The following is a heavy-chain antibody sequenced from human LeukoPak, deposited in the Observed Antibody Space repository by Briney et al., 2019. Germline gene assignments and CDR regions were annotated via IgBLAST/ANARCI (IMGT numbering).Heavy chain of an antibody. J-gene: IGHJ6*03. Sequence: PGGSLRLSCAASGFTLSSSEMNWVRQAPGKGLEWVSYISRSGSTIFYADSVKGRFTISRDNAKNSVSLQMNSLRAEDTAVYYCARVGADIVATIKNYYYMDVWGKGTTVTVSS. V-gene: IGHV3-48*03. CDR2: ISRSGSTI. D-gene: IGHD5-12*01. CDR3: ARVGADIVATIKNYYYMDV. CDR1: GFTLSSSE.